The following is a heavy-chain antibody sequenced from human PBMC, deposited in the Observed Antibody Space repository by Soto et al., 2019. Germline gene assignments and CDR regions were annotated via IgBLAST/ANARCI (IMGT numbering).Heavy chain of an antibody. V-gene: IGHV1-69*12. CDR1: GGTFSSSA. CDR3: PRRRAGYQPDQFDY. CDR2: IIPIFGTA. Sequence: QVQLVQSGAEVKKPGSSVKVSCKASGGTFSSSAISWVRQAPGQGLEWMGGIIPIFGTANYAQKFQGRVRITAAESTSTAYMELRSLTSEDTAVCYCPRRRAGYQPDQFDYLAQGPLVTVSS. D-gene: IGHD6-25*01. J-gene: IGHJ4*02.